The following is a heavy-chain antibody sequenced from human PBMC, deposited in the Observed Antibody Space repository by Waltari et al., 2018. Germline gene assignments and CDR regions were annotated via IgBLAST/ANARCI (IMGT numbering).Heavy chain of an antibody. V-gene: IGHV4-61*09. Sequence: QVQLQESGPGLVKPSQTLSLTCTVSGGSISSGSYYWSWIRQPAGKGLEWIGYIYTSGSTNYNPSLTSRVTISVDTSKNQFSLKLSSVTAADTAVYYCARQEIQLRVDYWGQGTLVTVSS. CDR1: GGSISSGSYY. CDR3: ARQEIQLRVDY. CDR2: IYTSGST. J-gene: IGHJ4*02. D-gene: IGHD5-18*01.